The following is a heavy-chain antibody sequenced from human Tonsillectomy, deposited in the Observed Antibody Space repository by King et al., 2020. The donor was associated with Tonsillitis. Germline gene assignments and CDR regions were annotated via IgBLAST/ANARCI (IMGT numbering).Heavy chain of an antibody. D-gene: IGHD5-24*01. CDR3: AKGWVEMDA. CDR2: ISGSAGGT. CDR1: GFTFSSCA. V-gene: IGHV3-23*04. J-gene: IGHJ4*02. Sequence: VQLVESGGGLVQPGGSLRLSCAASGFTFSSCAMTWVRQAPGMRLEWVSAISGSAGGTYYADSGKGRVTISRDNSKNTLYLQMNSLRAEDTAVYYCAKGWVEMDAWGQGTLVTVSS.